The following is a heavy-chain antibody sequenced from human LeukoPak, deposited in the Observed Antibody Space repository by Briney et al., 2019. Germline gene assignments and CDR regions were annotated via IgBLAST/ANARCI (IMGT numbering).Heavy chain of an antibody. Sequence: PSETLSLTCTVSGGSISSSSYYWGWIRQPPGKGLEWIGSICYSGSTYYNPSLKRRVTISVDTSKDQFSLKLSSVTAADTAVYYCARHPRDASFGRRRAAVAGTKWGQGTLVTVSS. D-gene: IGHD6-19*01. CDR3: ARHPRDASFGRRRAAVAGTK. V-gene: IGHV4-39*01. J-gene: IGHJ4*02. CDR1: GGSISSSSYY. CDR2: ICYSGST.